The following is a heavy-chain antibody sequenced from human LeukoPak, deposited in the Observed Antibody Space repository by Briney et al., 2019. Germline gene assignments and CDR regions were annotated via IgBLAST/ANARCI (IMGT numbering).Heavy chain of an antibody. Sequence: GGSLLLSCAASGFTFSSCAMSWVRQAPGKGLEWVSAISGSGGSTYYADSVKGRFTISRDNSKNTLYLQMNSLRAEDTAVYYCANDVVVPAAISPGGMDVWGQGTTVTVSS. D-gene: IGHD2-2*02. CDR1: GFTFSSCA. V-gene: IGHV3-23*01. CDR3: ANDVVVPAAISPGGMDV. J-gene: IGHJ6*02. CDR2: ISGSGGST.